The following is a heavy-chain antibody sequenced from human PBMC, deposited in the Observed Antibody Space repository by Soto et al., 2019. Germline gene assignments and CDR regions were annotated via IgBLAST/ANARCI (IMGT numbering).Heavy chain of an antibody. Sequence: SETLSLTCTVSGGSISSSSYYWCWIRQPPGKGLEWIGSIYYSGRTYYNPSLKSRVTISVDTSKNQFSLKLSSVADADTAVYYCARRSATTFGPSWFDPWGQGTLVTVSS. CDR1: GGSISSSSYY. CDR3: ARRSATTFGPSWFDP. D-gene: IGHD1-7*01. J-gene: IGHJ5*02. V-gene: IGHV4-39*01. CDR2: IYYSGRT.